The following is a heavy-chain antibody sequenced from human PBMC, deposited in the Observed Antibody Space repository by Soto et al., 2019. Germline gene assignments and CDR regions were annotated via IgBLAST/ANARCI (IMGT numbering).Heavy chain of an antibody. V-gene: IGHV4-30-4*01. J-gene: IGHJ5*02. Sequence: SETLSLTCTVSGGSISIGDYYWSCIRQPPGKGLEWIGYIYYSGSTYYNPSLKSRVTISVDTSKNQFSLKLSSVTAADTAVYYCARSFSSSSLSWFDPWGQGTLVTVSS. CDR2: IYYSGST. D-gene: IGHD6-6*01. CDR3: ARSFSSSSLSWFDP. CDR1: GGSISIGDYY.